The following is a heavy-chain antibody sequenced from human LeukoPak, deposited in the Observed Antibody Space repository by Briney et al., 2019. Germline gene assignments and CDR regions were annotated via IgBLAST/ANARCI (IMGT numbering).Heavy chain of an antibody. D-gene: IGHD5-24*01. J-gene: IGHJ4*02. V-gene: IGHV1-69*04. CDR2: IIPILGIA. Sequence: SVKVSCKASGGTFSSYAISWVRQAPGQGLEWMGRIIPILGIANYAQKFQGRVTITADKSTSTAYMELSSLRSEDTAVYYCAESRDGYNYFDYWGQGTPVTVSS. CDR1: GGTFSSYA. CDR3: AESRDGYNYFDY.